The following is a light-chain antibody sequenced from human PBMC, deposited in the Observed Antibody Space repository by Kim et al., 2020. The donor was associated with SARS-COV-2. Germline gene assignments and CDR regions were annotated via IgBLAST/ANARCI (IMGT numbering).Light chain of an antibody. CDR1: KLGDKY. V-gene: IGLV3-1*01. CDR3: LAWETSTQDCV. J-gene: IGLJ1*01. Sequence: LGRTDSLTCSPDKLGDKYFFCYLQEQAKPPVLVIYQYNLRPSGIPERFSGSKSGNTATLSLSGTQAMDEDGYYCLAWETSTQDCVFGGGTKVTVL. CDR2: QYN.